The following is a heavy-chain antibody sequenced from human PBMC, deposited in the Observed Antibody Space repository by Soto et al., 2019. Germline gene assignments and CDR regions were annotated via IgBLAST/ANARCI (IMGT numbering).Heavy chain of an antibody. V-gene: IGHV4-39*01. D-gene: IGHD3-16*01. CDR2: IYYSGST. CDR1: GGSISSNTYY. CDR3: ASARGVLGEFPY. J-gene: IGHJ4*02. Sequence: PSETLSLTCTVSGGSISSNTYYWGWIRQPPGKGLEWIGSIYYSGSTYYNPSLKSRVTISVDTSKNQFSLKLSSVTAADTAVYYCASARGVLGEFPYWGQGTLVTVSS.